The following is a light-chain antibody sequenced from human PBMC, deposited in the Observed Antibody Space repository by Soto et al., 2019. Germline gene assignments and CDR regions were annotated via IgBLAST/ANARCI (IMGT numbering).Light chain of an antibody. V-gene: IGLV2-8*01. CDR3: SSYAGSMNLI. CDR2: EVS. Sequence: QSALTQPPSASGSTGQSVTISCTGSSSDVGGHNHVSWYQQHPGKAPKLMIYEVSTRPSGVPDRFSGSKSVNTASLTVSGLQAEDEPDYYCSSYAGSMNLIFGGGTKVTVL. J-gene: IGLJ2*01. CDR1: SSDVGGHNH.